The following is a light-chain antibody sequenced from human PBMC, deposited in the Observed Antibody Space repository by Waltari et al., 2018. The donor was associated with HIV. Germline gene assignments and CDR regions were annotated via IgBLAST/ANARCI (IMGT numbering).Light chain of an antibody. J-gene: IGLJ2*01. V-gene: IGLV2-14*01. CDR2: EVS. CDR3: SSYTSGSVV. Sequence: QSALTQPASVSGSPGQSITISCTGPRSDVGDYNYVSWYQQHPGKAPKLMIYEVSTRPSGGSTRFSGSMACNTASLTISGLQGEDEADYYCSSYTSGSVVFGGGTKLTVL. CDR1: RSDVGDYNY.